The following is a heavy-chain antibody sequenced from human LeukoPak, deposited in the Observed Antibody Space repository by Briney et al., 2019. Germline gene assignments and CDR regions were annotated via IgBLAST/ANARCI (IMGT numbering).Heavy chain of an antibody. V-gene: IGHV3-30-3*01. CDR2: MSYDGSNR. Sequence: PGKSLRLSCATSGFTFSKYAMHWVRQAPGKGLEWVAVMSYDGSNRYYADSVKGRFTISRDNSKDTLYLQMSSLSAEDTAVYYCATPGEHFYPFHYWGQGTLVTVAS. CDR3: ATPGEHFYPFHY. D-gene: IGHD1/OR15-1a*01. CDR1: GFTFSKYA. J-gene: IGHJ4*02.